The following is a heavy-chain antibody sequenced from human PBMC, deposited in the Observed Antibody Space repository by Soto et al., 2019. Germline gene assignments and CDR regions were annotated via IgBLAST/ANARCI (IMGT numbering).Heavy chain of an antibody. V-gene: IGHV3-7*03. CDR1: GFTFSSYW. Sequence: GSLRLSCAASGFTFSSYWMSWVRQAPGKGLEWVANIKQDGSEKYYVDSVKGRFTISRDNAKNSLYLQMNSLRAEDTAVYYCARIMGDFWSGYYRDNYYYYGMDVWGQGTTVTVSS. J-gene: IGHJ6*02. D-gene: IGHD3-3*01. CDR3: ARIMGDFWSGYYRDNYYYYGMDV. CDR2: IKQDGSEK.